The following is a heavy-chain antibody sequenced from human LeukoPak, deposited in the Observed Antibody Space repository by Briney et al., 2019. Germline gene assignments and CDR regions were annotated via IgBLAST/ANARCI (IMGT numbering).Heavy chain of an antibody. Sequence: GGSLRLSCAASGFIFSDYYMSWIRQAPGKGLEWISYVSDSGSTKYYADSVKGRFTISRDNDKNSLLLQMGSLRVEDTAIYYCARETGSTWNAPIDYWGQGILVTVSS. V-gene: IGHV3-11*01. CDR3: ARETGSTWNAPIDY. J-gene: IGHJ4*02. CDR1: GFIFSDYY. CDR2: VSDSGSTK. D-gene: IGHD6-13*01.